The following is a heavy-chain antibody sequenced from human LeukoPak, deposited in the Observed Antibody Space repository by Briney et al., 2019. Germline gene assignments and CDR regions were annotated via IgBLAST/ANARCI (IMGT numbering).Heavy chain of an antibody. CDR3: ARDIEDIVVVPAAKYNPYYYYYGMDV. Sequence: AAVKVCFKCSGYTFTFYGISWVRQAPGQGLGWVGWISACNGSRNYAHKLQGRVSMTKDTSTSTASMELRSLRSDDTAVYSCARDIEDIVVVPAAKYNPYYYYYGMDVWGQGTTVTASS. D-gene: IGHD2-2*01. J-gene: IGHJ6*02. CDR1: GYTFTFYG. V-gene: IGHV1-18*01. CDR2: ISACNGSR.